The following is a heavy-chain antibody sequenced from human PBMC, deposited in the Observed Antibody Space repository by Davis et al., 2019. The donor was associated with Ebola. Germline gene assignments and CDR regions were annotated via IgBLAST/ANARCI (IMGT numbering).Heavy chain of an antibody. V-gene: IGHV4-59*03. Sequence: PSEPLSLTCTVPGVSISRHYWSWIRQPPGKRLEWIGSIFYTGSAYYNSSLASRATISVDTSKNQFSLKLTSVTAADTAMYYCSERGSSVWGQGALVTVSS. CDR3: SERGSSV. CDR2: IFYTGSA. CDR1: GVSISRHY. D-gene: IGHD3-10*01. J-gene: IGHJ4*02.